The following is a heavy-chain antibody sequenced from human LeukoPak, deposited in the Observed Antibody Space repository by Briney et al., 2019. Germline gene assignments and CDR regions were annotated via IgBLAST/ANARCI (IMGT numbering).Heavy chain of an antibody. J-gene: IGHJ6*03. D-gene: IGHD2-15*01. V-gene: IGHV3-23*01. CDR3: AKDPTLIVDGVMDV. Sequence: GGSLRLSCAASGFTFSSYAMSWVRQAPGKGLEWVSAISGSGGSTYYADSVKGRFTISRDNPKNTLYLQMNSLRAEDTAVYYCAKDPTLIVDGVMDVWGKGTTVTVSS. CDR2: ISGSGGST. CDR1: GFTFSSYA.